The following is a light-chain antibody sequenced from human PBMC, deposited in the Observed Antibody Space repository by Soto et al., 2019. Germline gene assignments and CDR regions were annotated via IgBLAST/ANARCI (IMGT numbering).Light chain of an antibody. CDR2: AAS. Sequence: DIQMTQSPSSLSASVGDRVTITCRASHDISDYLAWYQRKPGKVPKLLIYAASALHAGVPSRFSGSGSGTEFTLTVSSLQPDDVATYYCQNYDSAPFAFGPGTRVDIK. CDR3: QNYDSAPFA. J-gene: IGKJ3*01. V-gene: IGKV1-27*01. CDR1: HDISDY.